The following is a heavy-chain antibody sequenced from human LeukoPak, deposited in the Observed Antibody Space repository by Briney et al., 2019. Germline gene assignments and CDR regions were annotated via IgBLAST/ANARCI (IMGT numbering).Heavy chain of an antibody. CDR3: ARDSSGWAIGNWFDP. CDR1: GFTFSSYS. D-gene: IGHD6-19*01. V-gene: IGHV3-48*01. J-gene: IGHJ5*02. Sequence: SGGSLRLSCAASGFTFSSYSMNWVRQAPGKGLEWVSYISSSSSTIYHADSVKGRFTISRDNAKNSLYLQMNSLRAEDTAVYYCARDSSGWAIGNWFDPWGQGTLVTVSS. CDR2: ISSSSSTI.